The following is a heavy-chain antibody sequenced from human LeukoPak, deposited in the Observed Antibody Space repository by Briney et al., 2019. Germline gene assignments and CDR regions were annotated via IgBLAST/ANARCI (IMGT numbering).Heavy chain of an antibody. J-gene: IGHJ4*02. CDR2: INQDGSNK. CDR3: VRDIAVAANHDS. V-gene: IGHV3-7*01. Sequence: GGSLRLSSAASGFTFSSFWMSWVRQAPGKGLEWVANINQDGSNKYYVDSLKGRFTISRDNAKNSLFLQMNRLRAEDTAVYYCVRDIAVAANHDSWGQGTLVTVSS. CDR1: GFTFSSFW. D-gene: IGHD6-19*01.